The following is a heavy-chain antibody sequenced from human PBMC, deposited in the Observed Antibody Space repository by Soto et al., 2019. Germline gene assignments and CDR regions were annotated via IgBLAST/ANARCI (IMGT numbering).Heavy chain of an antibody. J-gene: IGHJ4*02. Sequence: ASVKVSCKASGYTFTSYAMHWVRLAPGQRLEWMGWINAGNGNTKYSQKFQGRVTITRDTSASTAYMELSSLRSEDTAVYYCARDLIDDILTGYFDYWGRGTLVTVSS. D-gene: IGHD3-9*01. CDR3: ARDLIDDILTGYFDY. CDR1: GYTFTSYA. V-gene: IGHV1-3*01. CDR2: INAGNGNT.